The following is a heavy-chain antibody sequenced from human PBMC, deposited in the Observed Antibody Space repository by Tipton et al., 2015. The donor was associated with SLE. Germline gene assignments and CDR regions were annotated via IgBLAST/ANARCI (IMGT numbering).Heavy chain of an antibody. D-gene: IGHD7-27*01. V-gene: IGHV3-23*01. CDR1: GFTFSSYA. Sequence: GSLRLSCAASGFTFSSYAMSWVRQAPGKGLEWVSAISGSGGSTYYADSVKGRFTISRDNSKNTLYLQMNSLRAEDTAVYYCALENWGLETEYYFDYWGQGTLVTVSS. CDR3: ALENWGLETEYYFDY. J-gene: IGHJ4*02. CDR2: ISGSGGST.